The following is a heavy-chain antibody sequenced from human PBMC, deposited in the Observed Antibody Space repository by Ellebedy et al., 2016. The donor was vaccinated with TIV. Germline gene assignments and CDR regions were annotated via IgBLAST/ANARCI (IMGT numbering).Heavy chain of an antibody. CDR1: GFTFSSYS. D-gene: IGHD2-2*01. Sequence: GGSLRLSXAASGFTFSSYSMNWVRQAPGKGLEWVSYISSSSSTIYYADSVKGRFTISRDNAKNSLYLQMNSLRDEDTAVYYCARTQYQLLWNYFDYWGQGTLVTVSS. CDR3: ARTQYQLLWNYFDY. J-gene: IGHJ4*02. CDR2: ISSSSSTI. V-gene: IGHV3-48*02.